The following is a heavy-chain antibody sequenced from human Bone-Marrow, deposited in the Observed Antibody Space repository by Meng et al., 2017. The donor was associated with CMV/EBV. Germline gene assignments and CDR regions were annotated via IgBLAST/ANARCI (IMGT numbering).Heavy chain of an antibody. D-gene: IGHD6-13*01. V-gene: IGHV1-46*01. CDR1: GYTFTGYY. J-gene: IGHJ5*02. CDR3: ARGGEIAAAGTRWFDP. CDR2: INPSGGST. Sequence: ASVKVSCKASGYTFTGYYMHWVRQAPGQGLEWMGWINPSGGSTSYAQKFQGRVTMTRDTSTSTVYMELSSLRSEDTAVYYCARGGEIAAAGTRWFDPWGQGTLVTVSS.